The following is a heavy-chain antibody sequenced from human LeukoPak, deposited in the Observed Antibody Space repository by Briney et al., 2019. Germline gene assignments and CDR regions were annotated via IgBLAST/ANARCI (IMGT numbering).Heavy chain of an antibody. CDR2: IKQDGSEK. Sequence: GGSLRLSCAASGFTFSSYWMSWVRQAPGKGLEWVANIKQDGSEKYYVDSVKGRFTISTDNAKNSLYLQMNSLRAEDTAVYYCARDFWSSSCCGGAFDIWGQGTMVTVSS. CDR1: GFTFSSYW. D-gene: IGHD6-13*01. CDR3: ARDFWSSSCCGGAFDI. J-gene: IGHJ3*02. V-gene: IGHV3-7*01.